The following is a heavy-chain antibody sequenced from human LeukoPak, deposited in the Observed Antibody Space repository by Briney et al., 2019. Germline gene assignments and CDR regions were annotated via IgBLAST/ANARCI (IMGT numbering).Heavy chain of an antibody. D-gene: IGHD1-26*01. Sequence: ASVKVSCKVSGYTLTELSMHWVRQAPGKGLEWMGGFDPEDGETIYAQKFQGRVTMTEDTSTDTAYMELSSLRSEGTAVYYCATDLPYSGSYAGWGQGTLVTVSS. CDR2: FDPEDGET. J-gene: IGHJ4*02. V-gene: IGHV1-24*01. CDR1: GYTLTELS. CDR3: ATDLPYSGSYAG.